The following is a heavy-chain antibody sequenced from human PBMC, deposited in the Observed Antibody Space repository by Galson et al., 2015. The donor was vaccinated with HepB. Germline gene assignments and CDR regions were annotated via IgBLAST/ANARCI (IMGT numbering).Heavy chain of an antibody. J-gene: IGHJ3*02. CDR2: IIPIFGTA. Sequence: SVKVSCKASGGTFSSYAISWVRQAPGQGLEWMGGIIPIFGTANYAQKFQGRVTITADKSTSTAYMELSSLRSEDTAVYYCASPRLRNKRYCGGDCYSGAFEIWGQGTMVTVSS. D-gene: IGHD2-21*02. CDR1: GGTFSSYA. CDR3: ASPRLRNKRYCGGDCYSGAFEI. V-gene: IGHV1-69*06.